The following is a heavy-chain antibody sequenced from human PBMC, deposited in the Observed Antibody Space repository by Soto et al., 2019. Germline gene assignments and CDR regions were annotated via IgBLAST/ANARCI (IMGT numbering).Heavy chain of an antibody. J-gene: IGHJ4*02. Sequence: QVQLEESGGGLVKPGGSLRLSCAASGFTFSAVYMSWIRQAPNKGLEYISYISSSGTSANYADSVKGRFTISRANAKNSLYLQMNSLRAEDTAVYYCARARGAVTGQYFDYWGQGALVTVSS. CDR2: ISSSGTSA. V-gene: IGHV3-11*05. CDR1: GFTFSAVY. D-gene: IGHD6-19*01. CDR3: ARARGAVTGQYFDY.